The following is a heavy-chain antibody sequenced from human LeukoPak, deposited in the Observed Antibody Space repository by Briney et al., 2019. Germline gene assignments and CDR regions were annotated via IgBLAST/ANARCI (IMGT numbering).Heavy chain of an antibody. CDR3: ARIPFGGELMSEAFDI. D-gene: IGHD1-26*01. CDR2: INPNSGGT. J-gene: IGHJ3*02. CDR1: GYTFTGYY. V-gene: IGHV1-2*02. Sequence: GASVKVSCKASGYTFTGYYMHWVRQAPGQGLEWMGWINPNSGGTNYAQKFQGRVTMTRDTSISTAYMELSRLRSDDTAVYYCARIPFGGELMSEAFDIWGQGTMVTVSS.